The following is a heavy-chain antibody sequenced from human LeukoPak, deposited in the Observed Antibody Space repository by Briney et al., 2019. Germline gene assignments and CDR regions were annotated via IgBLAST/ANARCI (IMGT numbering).Heavy chain of an antibody. J-gene: IGHJ4*02. CDR3: ATPIVVVPAAFDY. V-gene: IGHV3-9*01. CDR1: GFIFDDYA. CDR2: ISWNSGSM. Sequence: GGSLRLSCAASGFIFDDYAVHWVRQAPGKGLEWVSGISWNSGSMEYADSVKGRFTISRDNAKNSLYLQMNSLRAEDTAVYYCATPIVVVPAAFDYWGQGTLVTVSS. D-gene: IGHD2-2*01.